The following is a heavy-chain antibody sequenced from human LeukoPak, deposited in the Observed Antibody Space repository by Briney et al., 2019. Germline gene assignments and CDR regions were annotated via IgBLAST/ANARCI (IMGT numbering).Heavy chain of an antibody. D-gene: IGHD3-22*01. CDR1: GGTFSNYA. V-gene: IGHV1-69*13. Sequence: SVKVSCKASGGTFSNYAINWVRQAPGPGLEWMGGIIPIFGTANYAQKFQGRVTITADESTSTVYMELSSLKSEDTAVYYCARGWDYDNGGRPTAYVYWGQGTLVTVSS. CDR3: ARGWDYDNGGRPTAYVY. J-gene: IGHJ4*02. CDR2: IIPIFGTA.